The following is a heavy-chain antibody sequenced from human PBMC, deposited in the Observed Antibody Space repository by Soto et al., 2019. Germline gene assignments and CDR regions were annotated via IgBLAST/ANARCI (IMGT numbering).Heavy chain of an antibody. J-gene: IGHJ5*02. Sequence: SEALSLTCTVSAGSIDSRDYYRRWILRPPGKGPEWIVYVYSSGTTNYNPFFKSRVTLSLDKTKNQFSLKLNSLTAADTPASYWARDLNAPPNYYDPWGQRTLVTVSS. D-gene: IGHD4-4*01. CDR3: ARDLNAPPNYYDP. CDR1: AGSIDSRDYY. V-gene: IGHV4-61*08. CDR2: VYSSGTT.